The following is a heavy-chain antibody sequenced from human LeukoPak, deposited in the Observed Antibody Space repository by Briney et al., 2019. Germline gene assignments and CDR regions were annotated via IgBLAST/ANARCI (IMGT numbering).Heavy chain of an antibody. V-gene: IGHV1-2*04. J-gene: IGHJ6*02. Sequence: ASVKVSCKASGYTFTGYYMHWVRQAPGQGLEWMGWINPNSGGTNYAQKFQGWVTMTRDTSISTAYMELSRLRSDDTAVYYCARMGYCSSTSCLTYYYYYGMDVWGQGTTVTVSS. D-gene: IGHD2-2*01. CDR2: INPNSGGT. CDR3: ARMGYCSSTSCLTYYYYYGMDV. CDR1: GYTFTGYY.